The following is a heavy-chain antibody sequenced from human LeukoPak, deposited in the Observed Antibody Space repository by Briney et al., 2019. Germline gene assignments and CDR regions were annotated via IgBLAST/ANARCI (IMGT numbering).Heavy chain of an antibody. CDR3: ARHGERLKSYSNYKYYFDY. J-gene: IGHJ4*02. Sequence: GGSLRLSCAASGFTFSSYAMSWVRQAPGKGLEWVSAISGSGGSTYYADSVKGRFTISRDNSKNTLYLQMNSLRAEDTAVYYCARHGERLKSYSNYKYYFDYWGQGTLVTVSS. CDR1: GFTFSSYA. V-gene: IGHV3-23*01. D-gene: IGHD4-11*01. CDR2: ISGSGGST.